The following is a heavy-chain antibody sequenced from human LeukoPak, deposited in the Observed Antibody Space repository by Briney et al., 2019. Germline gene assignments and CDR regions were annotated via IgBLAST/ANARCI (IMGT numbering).Heavy chain of an antibody. D-gene: IGHD3-3*01. CDR3: AKDQRYYDFWSGYYPRYYYYGMDV. CDR2: ISYDGSNK. V-gene: IGHV3-30*18. Sequence: GGSLRLSCAASGFTFSSYGMHWVRQAPGKGLEWVAVISYDGSNKYYADSVKGRFTISRDNSKNTLYLQMNSLRAEDTAVYYCAKDQRYYDFWSGYYPRYYYYGMDVRGQGTTVTVSS. J-gene: IGHJ6*02. CDR1: GFTFSSYG.